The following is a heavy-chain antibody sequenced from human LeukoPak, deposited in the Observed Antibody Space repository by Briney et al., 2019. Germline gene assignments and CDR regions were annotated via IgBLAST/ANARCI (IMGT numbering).Heavy chain of an antibody. J-gene: IGHJ4*02. Sequence: GGSLRLSCAASGFTFSNYAMGWVRQAPGKGLEWVAFIRYDGSNKYYADSVKGRFTISRDNSKNTLYLQMNSLRAEDTAVYYCAKIDEAAAGYFDYWGQGTLVTVSS. V-gene: IGHV3-30*02. CDR1: GFTFSNYA. CDR2: IRYDGSNK. D-gene: IGHD6-13*01. CDR3: AKIDEAAAGYFDY.